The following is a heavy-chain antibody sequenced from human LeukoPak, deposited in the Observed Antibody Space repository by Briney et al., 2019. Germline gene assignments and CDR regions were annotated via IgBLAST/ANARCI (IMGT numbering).Heavy chain of an antibody. CDR3: ARAPVNYDSSGYHYYYYMDV. CDR2: IYHTGNT. V-gene: IGHV4-30-4*07. Sequence: SQTLSLTCTVSGVSLSRGGYSWTWIRQPPRKGLEWIGDIYHTGNTNYNPSLKSRFTISVDASKNQVSLRLTSVTAADTAVYYCARAPVNYDSSGYHYYYYMDVWGKGTTVTVSS. D-gene: IGHD3-22*01. CDR1: GVSLSRGGYS. J-gene: IGHJ6*03.